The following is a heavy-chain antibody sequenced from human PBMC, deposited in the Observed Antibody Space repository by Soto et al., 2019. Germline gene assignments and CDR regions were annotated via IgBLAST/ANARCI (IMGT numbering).Heavy chain of an antibody. CDR1: GFTFSSYA. D-gene: IGHD4-17*01. CDR2: ISGSGGST. CDR3: AKCPPRDDYGDFSFDY. J-gene: IGHJ4*02. Sequence: GGSLRLSCAASGFTFSSYAMSWVRQAPGKGLEWVSAISGSGGSTYYADSVKGRFTISRDNSKNTLYLQMNSLRAEDTAVYYCAKCPPRDDYGDFSFDYWGQGTLVTVSS. V-gene: IGHV3-23*01.